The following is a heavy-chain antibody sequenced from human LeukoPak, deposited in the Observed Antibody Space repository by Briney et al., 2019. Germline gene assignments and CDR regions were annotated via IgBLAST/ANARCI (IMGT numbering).Heavy chain of an antibody. CDR1: GFSFSSYW. CDR3: ARVPPWEPGLEY. V-gene: IGHV3-7*04. Sequence: GGSLRLCCTASGFSFSSYWMNWVRQAPGKGLEWVANIKQDGSEKDYVGSVKGRFTISRDNAKNSLYLQMNSLRAEDTAVYYCARVPPWEPGLEYWGQGTLVTVSS. J-gene: IGHJ4*02. CDR2: IKQDGSEK. D-gene: IGHD1-26*01.